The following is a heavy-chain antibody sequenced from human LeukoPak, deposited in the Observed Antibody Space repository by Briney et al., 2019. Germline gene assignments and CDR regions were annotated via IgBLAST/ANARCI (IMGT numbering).Heavy chain of an antibody. CDR2: IYTSGST. CDR1: GGSISSGSYY. D-gene: IGHD3-10*01. Sequence: QTLSLTCTVSGGSISSGSYYWSWIRQPAGKGLEWIGRIYTSGSTNYNPSLKSRVTISVDTSKNQFSLKLSSVTAADTAVYYCARGTQMDVWGKGTTVTVSS. V-gene: IGHV4-61*02. CDR3: ARGTQMDV. J-gene: IGHJ6*04.